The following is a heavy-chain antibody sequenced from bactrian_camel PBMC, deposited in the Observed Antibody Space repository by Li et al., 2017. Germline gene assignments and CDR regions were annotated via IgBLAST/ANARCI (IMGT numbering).Heavy chain of an antibody. J-gene: IGHJ4*01. CDR1: GYSRARNC. CDR2: IYVDDDAT. D-gene: IGHD2*01. V-gene: IGHV3S44*01. Sequence: VQLVASGGGLVPPGGSLRPSCAASGYSRARNCMLWFRRAPGGKRVGVASIYVDDDATRYHDSVKGRFTLSQDNAKKTVYLQMNSLKPEDTAVYYCAADRDVNIPPSLALDSSRYKYWGQGTQVTVS. CDR3: AADRDVNIPPSLALDSSRYKY.